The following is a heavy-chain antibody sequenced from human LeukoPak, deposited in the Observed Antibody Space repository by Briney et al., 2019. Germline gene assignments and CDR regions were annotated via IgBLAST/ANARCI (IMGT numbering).Heavy chain of an antibody. CDR2: ISNSGDST. CDR3: VNGGIFGVVIATNAFDI. V-gene: IGHV3-23*01. Sequence: GGSLRLSCAASGFTFSTYAMSWVRQAPGEGLQWVSGISNSGDSTYYLDSVKGRFTISRDNSKNTLHLQMSSLRAEDTALYYCVNGGIFGVVIATNAFDIWGQGTMVTVSS. CDR1: GFTFSTYA. D-gene: IGHD3-3*01. J-gene: IGHJ3*02.